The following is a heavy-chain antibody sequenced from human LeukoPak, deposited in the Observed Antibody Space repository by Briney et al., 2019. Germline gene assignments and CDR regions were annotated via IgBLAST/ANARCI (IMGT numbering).Heavy chain of an antibody. CDR2: IYHSGST. Sequence: SETLSLTCTVSGGSISSGGYYWSWIRQPPGKGLEWIGYIYHSGSTYYNPSLKSRVTISVDRSKNQFSLKLSSVTAADTAVYYCARDLDCSSTGCLTGGFDYWGQGTLVTVSS. CDR3: ARDLDCSSTGCLTGGFDY. CDR1: GGSISSGGYY. V-gene: IGHV4-30-2*01. D-gene: IGHD2-2*01. J-gene: IGHJ4*02.